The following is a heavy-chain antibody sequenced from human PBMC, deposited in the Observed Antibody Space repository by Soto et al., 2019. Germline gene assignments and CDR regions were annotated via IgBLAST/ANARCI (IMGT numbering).Heavy chain of an antibody. V-gene: IGHV3-30*18. J-gene: IGHJ4*02. CDR3: AKDRGPLHCSSVSCYGEGLDY. CDR2: ISYDGSNK. Sequence: ESGGALVQPGRSLRLSCAASGFTFSTYGIHWVRQAPGKGLEWVALISYDGSNKYYADSVKGRFTISRDNSKNTLNLQMNSLRAEDTAVYYCAKDRGPLHCSSVSCYGEGLDYWGQGTLVTVSS. CDR1: GFTFSTYG. D-gene: IGHD2-2*01.